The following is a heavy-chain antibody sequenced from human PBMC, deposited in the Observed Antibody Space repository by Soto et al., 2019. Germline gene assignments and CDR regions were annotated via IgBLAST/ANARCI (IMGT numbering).Heavy chain of an antibody. J-gene: IGHJ4*02. Sequence: QLQLQESGPGLVKPSETLSLTCTVSGGSISSSSYYWGWIRQPPGKGLEWIGSIYYSGSTYYNPSLKRRAAISVDTAKNQFSLKLSSVTDADTAVYYCARHEAPSCWYFDYWGQGTLVTVFS. CDR3: ARHEAPSCWYFDY. CDR1: GGSISSSSYY. CDR2: IYYSGST. D-gene: IGHD6-19*01. V-gene: IGHV4-39*01.